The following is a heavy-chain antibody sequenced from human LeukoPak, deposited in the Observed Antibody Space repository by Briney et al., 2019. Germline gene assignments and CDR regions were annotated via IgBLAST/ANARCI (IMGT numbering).Heavy chain of an antibody. CDR3: AVGIAAGTTEGDFDY. D-gene: IGHD6-13*01. V-gene: IGHV1-69*01. J-gene: IGHJ4*02. CDR2: IIPIFGTA. Sequence: SVKVSCKASGDTFSSYAISWVRQAPGQGLEWMGGIIPIFGTANYAQKFQGRVTITADESTSTAYMELSSLRSEDTAVYYCAVGIAAGTTEGDFDYWGQGTLVTVSS. CDR1: GDTFSSYA.